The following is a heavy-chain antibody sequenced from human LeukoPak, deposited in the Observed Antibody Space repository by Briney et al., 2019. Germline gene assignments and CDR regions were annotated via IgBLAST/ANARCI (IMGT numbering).Heavy chain of an antibody. D-gene: IGHD6-19*01. CDR3: AKERRRPNRPVAGLNY. CDR2: ILYYGSIK. J-gene: IGHJ4*02. Sequence: GRCLSLFCAPSGFTLCAYGVHWVPQAPGPGQEWVGVILYYGSIKYYPASVKGRFTISRDESKNALYLQMNSLRTEDTAVYYCAKERRRPNRPVAGLNYWGQGTLVTVSA. CDR1: GFTLCAYG. V-gene: IGHV3-30*18.